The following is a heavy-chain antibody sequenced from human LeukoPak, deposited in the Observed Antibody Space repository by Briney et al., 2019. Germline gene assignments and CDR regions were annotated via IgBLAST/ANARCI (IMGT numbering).Heavy chain of an antibody. CDR1: GYTFTSKW. D-gene: IGHD2-2*01. Sequence: GESLKISCKGSGYTFTSKWIGWVRQMPGKGLGWMGIIYPGDSDTRYSPSFQGQVTMSADKSITTAYLQWSSLKASDTAMYYCARLGYCSRGTCYAFDYWGQGTLVTVSS. CDR3: ARLGYCSRGTCYAFDY. V-gene: IGHV5-51*01. J-gene: IGHJ4*02. CDR2: IYPGDSDT.